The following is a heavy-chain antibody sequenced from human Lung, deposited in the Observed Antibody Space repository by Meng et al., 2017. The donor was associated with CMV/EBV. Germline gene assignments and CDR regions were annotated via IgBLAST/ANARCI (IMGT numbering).Heavy chain of an antibody. CDR1: GFTFSSYP. CDR2: ISPSGGTT. Sequence: GGSXTLXCEAYGFTFSSYPMTWVRRAPGKGLEWVSTISPSGGTTYYADSVKGRFTVSRDNSKNTLYLEMTSLRAEDTAIYYCAKAPSRFLKLLIQGRGWGQGTLVTVSS. J-gene: IGHJ4*02. V-gene: IGHV3-23*01. CDR3: AKAPSRFLKLLIQGRG. D-gene: IGHD3-3*01.